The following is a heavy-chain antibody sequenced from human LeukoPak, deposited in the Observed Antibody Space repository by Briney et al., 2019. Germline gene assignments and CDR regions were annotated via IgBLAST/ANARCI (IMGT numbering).Heavy chain of an antibody. CDR1: GGSFSGYY. CDR2: INHSGST. CDR3: ARSHGVMYHSGDRFDP. Sequence: SETLSLTCAVYGGSFSGYYWSWIRQPPGKGLEWIGEINHSGSTNYNPSLKSRVTISVDTSKNQFSLKLSSVTAADTAVYYCARSHGVMYHSGDRFDPWGQGTLVTVSS. D-gene: IGHD2-2*01. J-gene: IGHJ5*02. V-gene: IGHV4-34*01.